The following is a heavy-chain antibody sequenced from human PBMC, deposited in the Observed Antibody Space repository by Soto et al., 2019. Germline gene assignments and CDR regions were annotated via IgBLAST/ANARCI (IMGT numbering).Heavy chain of an antibody. D-gene: IGHD2-2*01. CDR1: GYTFTGYY. V-gene: IGHV1-2*04. CDR2: INPNSGGT. CDR3: ARGSRIVVVPAAMPEYYYYGMDV. J-gene: IGHJ6*02. Sequence: ASVKVSCKASGYTFTGYYMHWVRQAPGQGLEWMGWINPNSGGTNYAQKFQGWVTMTRGTSISTAYMELSRLRSDDTAVYYCARGSRIVVVPAAMPEYYYYGMDVWGQGTTVTVSS.